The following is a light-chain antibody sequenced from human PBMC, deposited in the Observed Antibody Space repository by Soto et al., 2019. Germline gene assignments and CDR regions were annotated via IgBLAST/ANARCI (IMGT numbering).Light chain of an antibody. CDR2: GAS. CDR1: QSVSSN. V-gene: IGKV3-15*01. Sequence: EIALTQSPGTLSLSPGERATISCRASQSVSSNLAWYQQKPGQAPRLLFYGASTRATGIPARFSGSGSGTEFTLTISSLQSEDFAVYYCQQYNNWPPITFGQGTRLEIK. CDR3: QQYNNWPPIT. J-gene: IGKJ5*01.